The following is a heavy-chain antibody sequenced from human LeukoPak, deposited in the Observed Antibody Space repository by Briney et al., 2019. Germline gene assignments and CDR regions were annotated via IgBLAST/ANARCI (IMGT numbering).Heavy chain of an antibody. CDR3: ARAEPSNMIVGSHDY. CDR2: IIPIFGTA. CDR1: GGTFSSYA. D-gene: IGHD3-22*01. V-gene: IGHV1-69*05. Sequence: ASVKVSCKASGGTFSSYAISWVRQAPGQGLEWMGRIIPIFGTANYAQKFQGRVTITTDESTSIAYMELSSLRSEDTAVYYCARAEPSNMIVGSHDYWGQGTLVTVSS. J-gene: IGHJ4*02.